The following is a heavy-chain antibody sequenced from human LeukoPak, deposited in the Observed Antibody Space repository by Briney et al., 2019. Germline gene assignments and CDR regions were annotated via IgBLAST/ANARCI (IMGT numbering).Heavy chain of an antibody. CDR2: IDRDGNT. CDR3: AKDKQQLGPYYYGMDV. V-gene: IGHV3-53*01. Sequence: GGSLRLSCAASGFTVSTNYMSWVRQAPGKGLEWVSVIDRDGNTYYADSVKGRFTISRDNSKNTLYLQMNSLRAEDTAVYYCAKDKQQLGPYYYGMDVWGQGTTVTVSS. J-gene: IGHJ6*02. D-gene: IGHD6-13*01. CDR1: GFTVSTNY.